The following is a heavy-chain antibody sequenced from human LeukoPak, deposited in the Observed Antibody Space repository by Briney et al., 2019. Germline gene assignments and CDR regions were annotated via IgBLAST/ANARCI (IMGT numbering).Heavy chain of an antibody. V-gene: IGHV4-4*07. Sequence: PSETLSLTCTVSGGSISGSYWTWVRQPAGKGLEWIGRIYSNEITNYNPSLKSRVTMSVDTSKNQFSLKLTSVTAADTAVYYYARGSGAATNEALDYWGQGTLVTVSS. CDR1: GGSISGSY. J-gene: IGHJ4*02. D-gene: IGHD1-26*01. CDR3: ARGSGAATNEALDY. CDR2: IYSNEIT.